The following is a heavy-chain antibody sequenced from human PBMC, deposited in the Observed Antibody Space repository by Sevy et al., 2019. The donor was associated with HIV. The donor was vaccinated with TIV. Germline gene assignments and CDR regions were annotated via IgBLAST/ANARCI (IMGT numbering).Heavy chain of an antibody. V-gene: IGHV3-23*01. CDR1: GFTFRTYA. CDR3: AKDYYDSSGSYPMDAFDI. D-gene: IGHD3-22*01. CDR2: ISGSGGST. Sequence: GGSLRLSCAASGFTFRTYAMNWVRQAPGKGLEWVSGISGSGGSTYYADSVKGRFTISRDNSKNTLYLQMNSLRAEDTAVYYCAKDYYDSSGSYPMDAFDIWGQGTMVTVSS. J-gene: IGHJ3*02.